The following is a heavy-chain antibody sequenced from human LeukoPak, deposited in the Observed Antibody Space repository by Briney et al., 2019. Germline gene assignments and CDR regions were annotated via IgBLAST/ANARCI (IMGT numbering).Heavy chain of an antibody. CDR1: GLTFSDFW. D-gene: IGHD5-18*01. Sequence: PGGSLRLSCAASGLTFSDFWMHWVRQPPGKGLVWVALVKGDGRTTIYADSVKGRFTISRDNAKNTLYLQMNSLRAHDSGVYYCATGHSYGYDYWGQGVLVTVSS. V-gene: IGHV3-74*01. CDR3: ATGHSYGYDY. J-gene: IGHJ4*02. CDR2: VKGDGRTT.